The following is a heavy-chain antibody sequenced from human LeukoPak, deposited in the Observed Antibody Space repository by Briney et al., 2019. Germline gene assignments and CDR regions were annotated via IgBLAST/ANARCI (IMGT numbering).Heavy chain of an antibody. V-gene: IGHV3-48*04. J-gene: IGHJ3*02. CDR3: ASSVRGVIITGMGAFDI. CDR1: GFTFSSYS. CDR2: ISSSGSTI. Sequence: GGSLRLSCAASGFTFSSYSMNWVRQAPGKGLEWVPYISSSGSTIYYADSVKGRFTISRDNAKNSLYLQMNSLRAEDTAVYYCASSVRGVIITGMGAFDIWGQGTMVTVSS. D-gene: IGHD3-10*01.